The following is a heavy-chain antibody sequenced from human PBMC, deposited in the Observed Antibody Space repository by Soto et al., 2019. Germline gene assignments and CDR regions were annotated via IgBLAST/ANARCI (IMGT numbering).Heavy chain of an antibody. CDR3: ASLTVDTANDHNWFDP. Sequence: PSETLSLTCSVSGGSISSSSYYWSWIRQPPGKGLEWIGYINYSGSTNYNPSLKSRVTISVDTSKNQFSLKLSSVTAADTAVYYCASLTVDTANDHNWFDPWGQGTLVTVSS. CDR2: INYSGST. V-gene: IGHV4-61*01. D-gene: IGHD5-18*01. J-gene: IGHJ5*02. CDR1: GGSISSSSYY.